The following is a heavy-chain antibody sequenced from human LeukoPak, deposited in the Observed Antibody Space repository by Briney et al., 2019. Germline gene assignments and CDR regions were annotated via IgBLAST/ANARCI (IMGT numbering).Heavy chain of an antibody. CDR3: AREPRSWYYFDY. CDR1: GYAFTGYY. Sequence: ASVKVSCKASGYAFTGYYMHWVRQAPGQGLEWMGWINPNSGGTNYAQKFQGRVTMTRDTSISTAYMELSRLRSDDTAVYYCAREPRSWYYFDYWGQGTLVTVSS. V-gene: IGHV1-2*02. J-gene: IGHJ4*02. D-gene: IGHD6-13*01. CDR2: INPNSGGT.